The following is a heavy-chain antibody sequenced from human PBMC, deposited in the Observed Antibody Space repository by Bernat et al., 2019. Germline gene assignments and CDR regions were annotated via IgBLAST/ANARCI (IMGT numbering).Heavy chain of an antibody. CDR3: ANTLGDSSGYEPTGGGFDY. J-gene: IGHJ4*02. D-gene: IGHD3-22*01. CDR1: GFTFTSSA. CDR2: IVVGSGNT. Sequence: QMQLVQSGPEVKKPGTSVKVSCKASGFTFTSSAMQWVRQARGQRLEWIGWIVVGSGNTNYAQKFQERVTITMDMSTSTAYMELSSLRSEETAVYYCANTLGDSSGYEPTGGGFDYWGQGTLVTVSS. V-gene: IGHV1-58*02.